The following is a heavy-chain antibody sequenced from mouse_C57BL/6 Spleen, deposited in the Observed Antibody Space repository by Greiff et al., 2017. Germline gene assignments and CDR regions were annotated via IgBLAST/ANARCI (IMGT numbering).Heavy chain of an antibody. D-gene: IGHD2-5*01. Sequence: KPGKGLEWIGQIYPGDGDTNYNGKFKGKATLTADKSSSTAYMQLSSLTSEDSAVYFCARGGAYYSNYGWYFDVWGTGTTVTVSS. J-gene: IGHJ1*03. CDR2: IYPGDGDT. CDR3: ARGGAYYSNYGWYFDV. V-gene: IGHV1-80*01.